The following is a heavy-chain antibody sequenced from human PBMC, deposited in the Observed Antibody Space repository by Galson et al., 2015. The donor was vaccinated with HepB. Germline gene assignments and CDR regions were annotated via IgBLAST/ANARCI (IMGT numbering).Heavy chain of an antibody. D-gene: IGHD3-10*01. CDR2: ISYDGTYK. V-gene: IGHV3-30*04. CDR1: GFTFGSYA. CDR3: ARGSGEGDMDY. J-gene: IGHJ4*02. Sequence: SLRLSCAASGFTFGSYAVHWVRQAPGRGLEWVALISYDGTYKYYADSVKGRFTISRDNSKNTLYLQMNSLRAEDTAVYYCARGSGEGDMDYWGRGTLVTVSS.